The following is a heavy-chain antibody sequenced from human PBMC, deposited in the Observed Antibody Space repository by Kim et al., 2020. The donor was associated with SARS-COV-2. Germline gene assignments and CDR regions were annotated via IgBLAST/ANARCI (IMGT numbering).Heavy chain of an antibody. CDR1: GYTITNYG. V-gene: IGHV1-18*01. CDR2: IGPSSGDT. J-gene: IGHJ5*01. Sequence: ASVKVSCKASGYTITNYGVNWVRQAPGQGLEWLGWIGPSSGDTKFAQKFQGRISMTIDTATKTAYMQLSSLRSDDTATYYCARGVRAFCGGDCYYNWFDSWGQGTLVTVSS. CDR3: ARGVRAFCGGDCYYNWFDS. D-gene: IGHD2-21*02.